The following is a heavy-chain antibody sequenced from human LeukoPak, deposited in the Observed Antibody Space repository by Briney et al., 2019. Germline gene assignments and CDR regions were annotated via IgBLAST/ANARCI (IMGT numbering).Heavy chain of an antibody. D-gene: IGHD1-7*01. J-gene: IGHJ4*02. CDR2: IRIKPNAYAT. V-gene: IGHV3-73*01. CDR1: GLIFNVSA. Sequence: GGSLRLSCAVSGLIFNVSAIHWVRQASGKGLESVGRIRIKPNAYATAYTAAVKGRFTMSRDDSKNTAYLEMNSLKIEDTAVYYCTRPRTHNWNYKDHWGQGTLVTVSS. CDR3: TRPRTHNWNYKDH.